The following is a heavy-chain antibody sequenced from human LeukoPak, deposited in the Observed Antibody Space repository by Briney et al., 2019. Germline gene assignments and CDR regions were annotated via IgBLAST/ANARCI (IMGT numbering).Heavy chain of an antibody. D-gene: IGHD3-10*01. V-gene: IGHV3-53*01. J-gene: IGHJ3*01. CDR3: AREFRDAFGV. CDR1: GFTVRSHF. Sequence: GGSLRLSCAVSGFTVRSHFMAWVRQAPGKGLEWVSVLDTGGATHYADSVKGRFTISRDNTWNTLFLQMNSLRDEDTAVYYCAREFRDAFGVWGQGTRVTVSS. CDR2: LDTGGAT.